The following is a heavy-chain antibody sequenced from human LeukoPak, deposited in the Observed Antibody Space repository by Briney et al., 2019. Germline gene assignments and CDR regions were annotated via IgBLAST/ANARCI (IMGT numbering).Heavy chain of an antibody. V-gene: IGHV4-59*01. D-gene: IGHD1-26*01. CDR3: AREVSGASEIDY. CDR2: IYYSGNT. J-gene: IGHJ4*02. Sequence: SETLSLTCTVSGGSISTYYWSWIRQPPGKGLEWIGYIYYSGNTNYNPSLKSRVTISVDTSKNQFSLKLGSVTAANTAVYYCAREVSGASEIDYWGQGTLVTVSS. CDR1: GGSISTYY.